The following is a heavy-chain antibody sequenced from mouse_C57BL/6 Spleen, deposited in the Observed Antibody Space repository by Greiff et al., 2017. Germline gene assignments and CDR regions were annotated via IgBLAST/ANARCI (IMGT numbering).Heavy chain of an antibody. D-gene: IGHD6-1*01. Sequence: QAQLQQPGAELVKPGASVKLSCKASGYTFTSYWMHWVKQRAGGGLEWIGRIDPNSGGTKYNEKLKSKATLTVDKPSSTAYMQLSRLTSVDSAVDYCARGEGDDDWYFDVWGTGTTVTVSS. V-gene: IGHV1-72*01. CDR2: IDPNSGGT. CDR1: GYTFTSYW. J-gene: IGHJ1*03. CDR3: ARGEGDDDWYFDV.